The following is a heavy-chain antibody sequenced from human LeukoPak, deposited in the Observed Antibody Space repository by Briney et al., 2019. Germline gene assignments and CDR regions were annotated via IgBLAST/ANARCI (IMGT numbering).Heavy chain of an antibody. CDR1: GDSVNSFYY. D-gene: IGHD6-19*01. Sequence: SEALSLTCTVSGDSVNSFYYWGWIRQPPGKGLEWIASVYYNGRTYTNPSLTSRVSVSVDTSKNHFSLKLDSVTAADTAVYYCARQGSSGWSHFDHWGQGTLVTVSS. CDR2: VYYNGRT. J-gene: IGHJ4*02. CDR3: ARQGSSGWSHFDH. V-gene: IGHV4-39*01.